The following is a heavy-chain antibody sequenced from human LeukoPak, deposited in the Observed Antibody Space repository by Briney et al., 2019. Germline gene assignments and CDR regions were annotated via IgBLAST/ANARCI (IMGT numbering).Heavy chain of an antibody. Sequence: GGSLRLSCAASGFTFSSYGMHWVRQAPGKGLEWVAFIRYDGSNKYYADSVKGRFTISRDNSKNTLYLQMNSLRAEDTAVYYCAKVAVYVPYDAFDIWGQGTMVTVSS. J-gene: IGHJ3*02. CDR1: GFTFSSYG. D-gene: IGHD3-10*02. CDR2: IRYDGSNK. CDR3: AKVAVYVPYDAFDI. V-gene: IGHV3-30*02.